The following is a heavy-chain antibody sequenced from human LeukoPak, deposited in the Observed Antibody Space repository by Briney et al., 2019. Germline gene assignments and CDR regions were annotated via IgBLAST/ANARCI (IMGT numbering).Heavy chain of an antibody. CDR1: GGSISGYY. D-gene: IGHD6-13*01. CDR2: INFTGTT. Sequence: SETLSLTCSVSGGSISGYYWSWIRQPPGKGLEWICYINFTGTTNYYPSLQSRVTISLDTSKNQFSLKLRAVTAEDTAVYCCARGGSWYGDWGQGTLVTVSS. V-gene: IGHV4-59*08. J-gene: IGHJ4*02. CDR3: ARGGSWYGD.